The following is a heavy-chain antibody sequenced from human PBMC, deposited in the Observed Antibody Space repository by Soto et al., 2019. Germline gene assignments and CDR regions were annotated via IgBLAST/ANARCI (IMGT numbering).Heavy chain of an antibody. V-gene: IGHV4-59*01. CDR2: IYFNGNT. Sequence: SETLSLTCTVSAASFSKYYWTWIRQSPGKGLEWIGYIYFNGNTNYNPSLKRRVTMSIDTSKKQFSLNLSSVTAADTAVYYCASVTFGGIVLAHWGQGALVTVSS. D-gene: IGHD3-16*01. J-gene: IGHJ4*02. CDR3: ASVTFGGIVLAH. CDR1: AASFSKYY.